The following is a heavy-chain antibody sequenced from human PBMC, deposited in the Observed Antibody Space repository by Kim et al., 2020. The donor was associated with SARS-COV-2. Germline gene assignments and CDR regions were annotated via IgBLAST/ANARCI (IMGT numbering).Heavy chain of an antibody. Sequence: GESLKISCQGSGYKFTNYWITWVRQMTGKGLEWMGRIDPTGSYTNYSPSFQGHVTISADRSISTAYLHWSSLRASDTAIYYCARLWTGRSFDPWGQGTLVIVSS. CDR2: IDPTGSYT. CDR3: ARLWTGRSFDP. J-gene: IGHJ5*02. D-gene: IGHD1-1*01. CDR1: GYKFTNYW. V-gene: IGHV5-10-1*01.